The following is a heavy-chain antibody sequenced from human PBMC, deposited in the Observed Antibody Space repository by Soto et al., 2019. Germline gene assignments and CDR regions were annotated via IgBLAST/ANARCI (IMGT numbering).Heavy chain of an antibody. D-gene: IGHD6-19*01. CDR1: GYTFTGYY. V-gene: IGHV1-2*04. Sequence: ASVKVSCKASGYTFTGYYMHWVRQAPGQGLEWMGWINPNSGGTNYAQKFQGWVTMTRDTSISTAYMELSRLRSDDTAVYYFARGAAVAGTWYFDYWGQGTLVTVSS. CDR3: ARGAAVAGTWYFDY. CDR2: INPNSGGT. J-gene: IGHJ4*02.